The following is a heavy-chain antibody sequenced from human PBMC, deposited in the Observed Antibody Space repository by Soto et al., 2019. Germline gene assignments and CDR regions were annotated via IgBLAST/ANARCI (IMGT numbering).Heavy chain of an antibody. J-gene: IGHJ6*02. CDR1: GGSISSSSYY. V-gene: IGHV4-39*01. CDR3: ARHCSSSWGFYYYYGMDV. Sequence: PSETLSLTCTVSGGSISSSSYYWGWIXXPXXXXLEWIGSMHYSGSAYYIPALKXRVXXXXXXXXNRXXLKLSSVTAADTAVYYCARHCSSSWGFYYYYGMDVWGQGTTVTVSS. CDR2: MHYSGSA. D-gene: IGHD6-13*01.